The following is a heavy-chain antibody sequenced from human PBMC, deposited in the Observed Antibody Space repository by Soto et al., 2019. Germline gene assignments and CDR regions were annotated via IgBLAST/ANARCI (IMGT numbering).Heavy chain of an antibody. CDR1: GFSLNSSGVG. CDR2: IYWDDDK. CDR3: AHRALYSGSYWDGGYFDT. J-gene: IGHJ4*02. Sequence: QITLRESGPTRVRPTQPLTLTCNFAGFSLNSSGVGVGWIRQSPGKAPEWLVVIYWDDDKRYNPSLKSRLTLTQDTSKTPVVLTMTTMDPVDTGTYYCAHRALYSGSYWDGGYFDTWGQGIPVTVSP. D-gene: IGHD1-26*01. V-gene: IGHV2-5*02.